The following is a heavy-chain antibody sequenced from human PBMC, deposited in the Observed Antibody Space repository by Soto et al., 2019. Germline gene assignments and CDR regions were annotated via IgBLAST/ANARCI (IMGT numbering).Heavy chain of an antibody. J-gene: IGHJ4*02. CDR2: ISRDGSNA. D-gene: IGHD3-10*01. V-gene: IGHV3-30-3*01. Sequence: QVQLVESGGRVVQPGRSLTLSCAASGFTFSSYVIDWVGQTPDKRLEWVAFISRDGSNAYYADSVKGRFTISRDNSKNTLYLEMNSLRAADTAFYYCARDDEGGSDCDLGYWGQGTLVTVSS. CDR3: ARDDEGGSDCDLGY. CDR1: GFTFSSYV.